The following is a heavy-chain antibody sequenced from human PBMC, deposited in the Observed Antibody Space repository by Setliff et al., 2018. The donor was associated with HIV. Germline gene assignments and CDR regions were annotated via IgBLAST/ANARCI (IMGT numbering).Heavy chain of an antibody. V-gene: IGHV4-31*03. D-gene: IGHD1-26*01. CDR3: ARDLREVGGGSYADY. Sequence: SETLSLTCTVSGGSISRGAYYWSWIRQHPGKGLEWIAYINNSGRIYYNPSLKSRVTISVDTSKNQFSLKLSSVTAADAAVYYCARDLREVGGGSYADYWGQGTLVTVSS. J-gene: IGHJ4*02. CDR1: GGSISRGAYY. CDR2: INNSGRI.